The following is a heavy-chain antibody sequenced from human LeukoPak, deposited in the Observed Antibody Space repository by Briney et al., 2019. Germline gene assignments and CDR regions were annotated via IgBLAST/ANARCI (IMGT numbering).Heavy chain of an antibody. J-gene: IGHJ4*02. CDR3: AKDRYDFWSGYSPNNYFDY. CDR2: ISWNSGSI. D-gene: IGHD3-3*01. Sequence: GRSLRLSCAASGFTFDDYAMHWVRQVPGKGLEWVSGISWNSGSIGYADSVKGRFTISRDNAKNSLYLQMNSLRAEDTALYYCAKDRYDFWSGYSPNNYFDYWGQGTLVTVSS. CDR1: GFTFDDYA. V-gene: IGHV3-9*01.